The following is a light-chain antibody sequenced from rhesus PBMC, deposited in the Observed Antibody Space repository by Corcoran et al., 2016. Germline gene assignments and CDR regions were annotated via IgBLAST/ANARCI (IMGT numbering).Light chain of an antibody. CDR3: QQYDSRPWT. Sequence: DIQMTQSPSSLSASVGDTVTITCRASQGISSWLAWYQQKPGKAPKLLSYKAASLQSGVPSRFNGSRSGTDFTLTISSLQSEDFATYYCQQYDSRPWTFGQGTKVDIK. J-gene: IGKJ1*01. CDR1: QGISSW. CDR2: KAA. V-gene: IGKV1-22*01.